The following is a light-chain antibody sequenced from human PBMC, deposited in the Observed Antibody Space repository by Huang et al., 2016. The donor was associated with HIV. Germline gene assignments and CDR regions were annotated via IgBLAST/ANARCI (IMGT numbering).Light chain of an antibody. Sequence: EIVLTQSPATLSLSPGERASLSGRASQSVSSYLAWYQQKPGQAPRLLIYDASKRATGSPARFSGGGSGTDFTLTISSLEPEDFVVYYCQQRSNWPHTFGQGTKLEIK. CDR1: QSVSSY. J-gene: IGKJ2*01. CDR2: DAS. V-gene: IGKV3-11*01. CDR3: QQRSNWPHT.